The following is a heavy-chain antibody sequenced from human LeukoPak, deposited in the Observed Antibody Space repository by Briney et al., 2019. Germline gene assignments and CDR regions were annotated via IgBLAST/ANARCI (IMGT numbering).Heavy chain of an antibody. D-gene: IGHD2-21*02. CDR2: IVVGSGNT. CDR1: GFTFTSSA. V-gene: IGHV1-58*02. CDR3: AVHCGGDCYSRLPNS. Sequence: ASVTVSCKASGFTFTSSAMQWVRQARGQRLEWRGWIVVGSGNTNYAQKFQERVTITRDMSTSTAYMELSSLRSEDTAVYYCAVHCGGDCYSRLPNSWGQGTLVTVSS. J-gene: IGHJ4*02.